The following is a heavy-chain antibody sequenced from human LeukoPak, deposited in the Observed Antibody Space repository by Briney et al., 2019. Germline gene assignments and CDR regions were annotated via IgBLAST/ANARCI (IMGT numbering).Heavy chain of an antibody. Sequence: SETLSLTCTVSGVSISTYYWSWIRQPAGKGLEWIGRIFNNGSTNYNPSLKSRVTMSEDTSKNQFSLRLTSVTAADTAIYYCARDQGYGDSAGDLGFDPWGQGTLVTDSS. CDR3: ARDQGYGDSAGDLGFDP. J-gene: IGHJ5*02. D-gene: IGHD4-17*01. CDR1: GVSISTYY. CDR2: IFNNGST. V-gene: IGHV4-4*07.